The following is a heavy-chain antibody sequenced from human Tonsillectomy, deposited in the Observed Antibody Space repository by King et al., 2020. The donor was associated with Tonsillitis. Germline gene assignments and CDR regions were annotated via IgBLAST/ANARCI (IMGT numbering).Heavy chain of an antibody. CDR1: GFSLSDFN. D-gene: IGHD2-2*01. CDR3: ARRLYCGSISCSYAFDI. Sequence: VQLVESGGGVIQPGRSLRLSCAASGFSLSDFNMHWVRQAPGKGLEWVAVISYDGSNKFYADSVKGRFTISRDSSKNTLFLQMTSLRADDTALYYCARRLYCGSISCSYAFDIWGQGTMVTVSS. V-gene: IGHV3-30*04. J-gene: IGHJ3*02. CDR2: ISYDGSNK.